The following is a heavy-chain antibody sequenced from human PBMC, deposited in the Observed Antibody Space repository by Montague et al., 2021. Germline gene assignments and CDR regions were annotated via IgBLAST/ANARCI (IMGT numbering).Heavy chain of an antibody. CDR3: ARDNGYCNITSCSPLTY. D-gene: IGHD2-2*03. CDR2: ILHTGST. J-gene: IGHJ4*02. CDR1: GGSISSINW. V-gene: IGHV4-4*02. Sequence: SETLSLTCAVSGGSISSINWWSWVRQPPGKGLEWIGEILHTGSTHYNPSLKSRVTISVDKSKNQFSLKLSSVTAADTAVYYCARDNGYCNITSCSPLTYWGQGTLVTVSS.